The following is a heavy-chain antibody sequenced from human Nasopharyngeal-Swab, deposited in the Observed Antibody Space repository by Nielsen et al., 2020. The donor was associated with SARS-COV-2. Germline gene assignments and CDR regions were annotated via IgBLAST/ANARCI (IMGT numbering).Heavy chain of an antibody. J-gene: IGHJ4*02. Sequence: GESLKISCAASGFIFSASAIHWVRQASGKGLEWVGRIGDKDHNYATTYGASVQGRFTIFRDDSKNTAFLQMDSLKTEDTALYYCTTDFYFDYWGRGTLVTVSS. CDR3: TTDFYFDY. CDR2: IGDKDHNYAT. V-gene: IGHV3-73*01. CDR1: GFIFSASA.